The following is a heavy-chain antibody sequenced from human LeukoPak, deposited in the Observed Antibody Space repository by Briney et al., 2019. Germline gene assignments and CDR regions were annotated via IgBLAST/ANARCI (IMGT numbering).Heavy chain of an antibody. D-gene: IGHD2-2*01. J-gene: IGHJ6*02. Sequence: GGSLRLSCAASGFTFSSYAMSWVRQAPGKGLEWVSAISGSGGSTYYADSVKGRFTISRDNSKNTLYLQMNSLRAEDTAVYYCANLAASYCGSTSCYRVDYYYYGMDVWGQGTTVTVSS. CDR1: GFTFSSYA. V-gene: IGHV3-23*01. CDR2: ISGSGGST. CDR3: ANLAASYCGSTSCYRVDYYYYGMDV.